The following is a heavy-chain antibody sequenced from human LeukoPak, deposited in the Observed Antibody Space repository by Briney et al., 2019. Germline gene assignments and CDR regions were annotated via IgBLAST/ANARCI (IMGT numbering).Heavy chain of an antibody. V-gene: IGHV1-2*02. D-gene: IGHD6-19*01. Sequence: ASVKVSCKASGYTFTGYYMYWVRQAPGQGREWMGWINPNSGGTKYAQKFQGRVTMTRDTSISTAYMEQSRLRSDDTAVYYCARGYTYSSGWYMERYFDYWGQGTLVTVSS. J-gene: IGHJ4*02. CDR3: ARGYTYSSGWYMERYFDY. CDR2: INPNSGGT. CDR1: GYTFTGYY.